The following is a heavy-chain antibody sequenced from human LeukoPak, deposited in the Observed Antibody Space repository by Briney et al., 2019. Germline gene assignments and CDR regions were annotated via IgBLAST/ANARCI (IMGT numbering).Heavy chain of an antibody. CDR1: GFTFRSYW. J-gene: IGHJ4*02. V-gene: IGHV3-74*01. D-gene: IGHD3-3*01. Sequence: GGSLRLSCAACGFTFRSYWMHWVRQAPGKGLVWVSRINSDGSSTNYADSVKGRFTISRGNAKNTLYLQMNSLRAEDTAVYYCARAPYYDFWSGYPPDYWGQGTLVTVSS. CDR2: INSDGSST. CDR3: ARAPYYDFWSGYPPDY.